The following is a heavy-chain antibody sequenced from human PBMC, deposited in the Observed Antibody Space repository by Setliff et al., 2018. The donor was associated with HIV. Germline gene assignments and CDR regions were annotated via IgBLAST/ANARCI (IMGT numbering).Heavy chain of an antibody. Sequence: GASVKVSCKASGYSFSSHYMHWVRQAPGQGLEWMGTINPSGGSSNYAQKFQGRVTMTRDTSTSTVYMELSSLRSEDTAMYYCISGVGGDYPTLDTRGQGTLVTVSS. CDR1: GYSFSSHY. CDR2: INPSGGSS. D-gene: IGHD4-17*01. J-gene: IGHJ5*02. V-gene: IGHV1-46*01. CDR3: ISGVGGDYPTLDT.